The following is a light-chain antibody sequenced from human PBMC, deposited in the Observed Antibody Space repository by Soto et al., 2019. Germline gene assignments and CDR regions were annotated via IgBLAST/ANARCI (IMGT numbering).Light chain of an antibody. CDR3: AAWDDSLNGLV. CDR2: NNN. Sequence: QSVLTQPPSASGTPGQRVTISCSGSSSNIGSNTVNWYQQLPGTAPKLLIYNNNQRPSGVPYRVSGSKSGASASLAISGLQSEDEADYYCAAWDDSLNGLVFGTGTKLTVL. CDR1: SSNIGSNT. J-gene: IGLJ1*01. V-gene: IGLV1-44*01.